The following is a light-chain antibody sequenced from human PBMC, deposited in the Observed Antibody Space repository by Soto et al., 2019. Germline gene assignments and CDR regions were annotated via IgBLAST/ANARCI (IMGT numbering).Light chain of an antibody. CDR1: QGISKY. CDR3: QKYNSAPHT. CDR2: AAS. Sequence: DIQMTQSPSSLSASVGDRVTITCRASQGISKYLAWYQQKPGKVPKLLIYAASTLQSGVPSRFSGSGSGTDFTLAISSLQPEDVATYYCQKYNSAPHTLGRGTKVDIK. V-gene: IGKV1-27*01. J-gene: IGKJ4*02.